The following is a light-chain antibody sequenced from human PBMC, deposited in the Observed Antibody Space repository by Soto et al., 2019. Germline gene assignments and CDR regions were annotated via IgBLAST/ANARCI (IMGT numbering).Light chain of an antibody. CDR1: QRVSSTY. Sequence: EIVLTQSPCALCFPPLERSTLSARTSQRVSSTYVAWYQQSSGQAPRLLIYGAASRATGIPDRFSGSGSGTAFPITIYRLAPEHFAVYYCHQSVSSWTFGQGTNVDSK. V-gene: IGKV3-20*01. CDR2: GAA. J-gene: IGKJ1*01. CDR3: HQSVSSWT.